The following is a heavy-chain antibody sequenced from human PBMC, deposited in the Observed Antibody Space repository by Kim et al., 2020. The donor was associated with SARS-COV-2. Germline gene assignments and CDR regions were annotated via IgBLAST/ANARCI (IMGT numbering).Heavy chain of an antibody. V-gene: IGHV3-23*01. J-gene: IGHJ4*02. D-gene: IGHD3-22*01. Sequence: GGSLRLSCAASGFTFSSYAMSWVRQAPGKGLEWVSAISGSGGSTYYADSVKGRFTISRDNSKNTLYLQMNSLRAEDTAVYYCARGSPTYYYDSSGYYSKRDYWGQGTLVTVSS. CDR3: ARGSPTYYYDSSGYYSKRDY. CDR2: ISGSGGST. CDR1: GFTFSSYA.